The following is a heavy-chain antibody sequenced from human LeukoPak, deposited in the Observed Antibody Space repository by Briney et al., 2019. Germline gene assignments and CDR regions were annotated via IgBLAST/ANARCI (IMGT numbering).Heavy chain of an antibody. V-gene: IGHV3-30*02. CDR1: GFIFSSYG. Sequence: GGSLRLSCAASGFIFSSYGMHWVRRAPGKGLEWVAFIRYDGSNKYYADSVKGRFTISRDNSKNTLYLQMNSLRAEDTAVYYCEAYCGGDCYSGFDYWGQGTLVTVSS. CDR2: IRYDGSNK. CDR3: EAYCGGDCYSGFDY. D-gene: IGHD2-21*02. J-gene: IGHJ4*02.